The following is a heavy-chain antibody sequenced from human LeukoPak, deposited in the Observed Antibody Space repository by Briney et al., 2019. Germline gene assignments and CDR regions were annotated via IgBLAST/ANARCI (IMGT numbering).Heavy chain of an antibody. Sequence: GGSLRLSCAASGFTFSSYAMSWVRQAPWKGLEWVSAISGSGGSTYYADSVKGRFTISRDNSKNTLYLQMNSLRAEDTAVYYCAKVLMAVAGPFDAFDIWGQGTMVTVSS. CDR3: AKVLMAVAGPFDAFDI. D-gene: IGHD6-19*01. CDR2: ISGSGGST. V-gene: IGHV3-23*01. J-gene: IGHJ3*02. CDR1: GFTFSSYA.